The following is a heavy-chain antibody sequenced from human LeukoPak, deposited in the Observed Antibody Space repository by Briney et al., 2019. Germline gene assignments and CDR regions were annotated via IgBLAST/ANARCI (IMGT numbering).Heavy chain of an antibody. CDR1: GGSFSGYY. J-gene: IGHJ4*02. Sequence: SETLSLTCAVYGGSFSGYYWSWIRQPPRKGLEWIGEINHSGSTNYNPSLKSRVTISVDTSKNQFSLKLSSVTAADTAVYYCARGLRGSYRVFDYWGQGTLVTVSS. CDR3: ARGLRGSYRVFDY. CDR2: INHSGST. D-gene: IGHD1-26*01. V-gene: IGHV4-34*01.